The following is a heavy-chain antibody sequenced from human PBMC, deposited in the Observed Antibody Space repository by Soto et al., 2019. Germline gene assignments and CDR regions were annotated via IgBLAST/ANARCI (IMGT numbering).Heavy chain of an antibody. CDR3: ASGRRLDVDAFDI. D-gene: IGHD1-26*01. CDR1: GGTFSSYA. J-gene: IGHJ3*02. CDR2: IIPIFGTA. Sequence: SVKVSCKFSGGTFSSYAISWVRQAPGQGLEWMGGIIPIFGTANYAQKFQGRVTITADESTSTAYMELSSLRSEDTAVYYCASGRRLDVDAFDIWGQGTMVTVSS. V-gene: IGHV1-69*13.